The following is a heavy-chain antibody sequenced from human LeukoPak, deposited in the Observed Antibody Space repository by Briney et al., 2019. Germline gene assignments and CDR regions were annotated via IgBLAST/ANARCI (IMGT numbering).Heavy chain of an antibody. CDR1: GGSISSYY. CDR2: IYYSGST. J-gene: IGHJ4*02. Sequence: PSETLSLTCTASGGSISSYYWSWIRQPPGKGLEWIGYIYYSGSTNYNPSLKSRVTISVDTSKNQFSLKLSSVTAADTAVYYCARVRSAMVLYYFDYWGQGTLVTVSS. CDR3: ARVRSAMVLYYFDY. D-gene: IGHD2-2*01. V-gene: IGHV4-59*08.